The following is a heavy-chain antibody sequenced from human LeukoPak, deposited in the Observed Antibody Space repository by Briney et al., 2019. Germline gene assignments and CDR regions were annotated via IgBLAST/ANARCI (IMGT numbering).Heavy chain of an antibody. CDR1: GGTFSSYA. J-gene: IGHJ5*02. D-gene: IGHD2-2*01. Sequence: GASVKVSCKASGGTFSSYAISWVRQAPGQGLEWMGGIIPIFGTANYAQKFQGRVTITADESTSTAYMELSSLRSEDTAVYYCARGRLPYIYCSSTSCYLDLDPWGQGTLVTVSS. CDR2: IIPIFGTA. V-gene: IGHV1-69*13. CDR3: ARGRLPYIYCSSTSCYLDLDP.